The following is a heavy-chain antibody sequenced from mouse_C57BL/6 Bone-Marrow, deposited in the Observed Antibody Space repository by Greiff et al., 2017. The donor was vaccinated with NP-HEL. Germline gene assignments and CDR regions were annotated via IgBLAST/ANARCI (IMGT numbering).Heavy chain of an antibody. V-gene: IGHV3-8*01. CDR3: ARRLLLLRGAMDY. CDR1: GYSITSDY. Sequence: DVKLQESGPGLAKPSQTLSLTCSVTGYSITSDYWNWIRKFPGNKLEYMGYISYSGSTYYNPSLKSRISITRDTSKNQYYLQLNSVTTEDTATYYCARRLLLLRGAMDYWGQGTSVTVSS. D-gene: IGHD1-1*01. CDR2: ISYSGST. J-gene: IGHJ4*01.